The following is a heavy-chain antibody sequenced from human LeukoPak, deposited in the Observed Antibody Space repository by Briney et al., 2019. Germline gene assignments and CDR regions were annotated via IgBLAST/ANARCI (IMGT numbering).Heavy chain of an antibody. J-gene: IGHJ4*02. CDR3: ARVLKVAAAGTAYFGY. D-gene: IGHD6-13*01. CDR2: INLNSGGT. V-gene: IGHV1-2*02. CDR1: GYTFTGYY. Sequence: ASVKVSCKASGYTFTGYYMHWVRQAPGQGLEWMGWINLNSGGTNDAQKFQDRGTMTRDTSISTAYMELSRLRSDDTAVYYCARVLKVAAAGTAYFGYWGQGTLVTVSS.